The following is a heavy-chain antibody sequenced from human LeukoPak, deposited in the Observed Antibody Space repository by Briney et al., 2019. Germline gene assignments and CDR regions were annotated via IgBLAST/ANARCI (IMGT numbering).Heavy chain of an antibody. CDR3: TRHGVAAQGGNAFDI. D-gene: IGHD6-13*01. CDR2: IRYDGSNK. J-gene: IGHJ3*02. Sequence: GGSLRLSCAASGFTFSSYGMHWVRQAPGKGLEWVAFIRYDGSNKYYADSVKGRFTISRDNSKNTAYLQMNSLKTEDTAVYYCTRHGVAAQGGNAFDIWGQGTMVTVSS. V-gene: IGHV3-30*02. CDR1: GFTFSSYG.